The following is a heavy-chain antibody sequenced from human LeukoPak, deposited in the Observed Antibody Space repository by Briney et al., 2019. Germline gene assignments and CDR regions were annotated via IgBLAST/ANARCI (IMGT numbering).Heavy chain of an antibody. V-gene: IGHV4-34*01. Sequence: PSETLSLTCAVYGGSFSGYYWSWIRQPPGKGLEWIGEINHSGSTNYNPSLKSRVTMSVDTSKNQFSLKLSSVTAADTAVYFCARAAYCGGDCYYYFDYWGQGTLVTVPS. CDR2: INHSGST. D-gene: IGHD2-21*02. CDR3: ARAAYCGGDCYYYFDY. J-gene: IGHJ4*02. CDR1: GGSFSGYY.